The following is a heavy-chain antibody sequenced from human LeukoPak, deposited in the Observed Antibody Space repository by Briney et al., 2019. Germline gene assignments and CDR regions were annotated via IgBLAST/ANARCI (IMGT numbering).Heavy chain of an antibody. Sequence: ASMKVSCKASGYTFTGYYMHWVRQAPGQGLERMGWINPNSGGTNYAQKFQGRVTMTRDTSISTAYMELSRLRSDDTAVYYCARAEAHYYDSSGYSDFDYWGQGTWSPSPQ. CDR3: ARAEAHYYDSSGYSDFDY. V-gene: IGHV1-2*02. CDR1: GYTFTGYY. CDR2: INPNSGGT. J-gene: IGHJ4*02. D-gene: IGHD3-22*01.